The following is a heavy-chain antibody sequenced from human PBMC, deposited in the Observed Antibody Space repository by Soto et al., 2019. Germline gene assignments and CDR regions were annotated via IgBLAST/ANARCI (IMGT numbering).Heavy chain of an antibody. J-gene: IGHJ4*02. CDR1: GFTFTDYG. CDR2: ISYDGSNK. CDR3: AKDTYYHDSSGYYVFDY. Sequence: QVQLVESGGGVVQPGRSLRLSCADSGFTFTDYGMHWVRQAPGKGLEWVAVISYDGSNKNYADSVKGRFTISRDNSKNTLYLQMNGLRADDTAVYYCAKDTYYHDSSGYYVFDYWGQGTLVTVSS. D-gene: IGHD3-22*01. V-gene: IGHV3-30*18.